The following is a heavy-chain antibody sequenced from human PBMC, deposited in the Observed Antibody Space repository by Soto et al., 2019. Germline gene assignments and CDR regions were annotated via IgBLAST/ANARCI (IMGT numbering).Heavy chain of an antibody. V-gene: IGHV1-3*01. Sequence: SVKVSCKASGYTFTSYAMHWVRQAPGQRLEWMGWINAGNGNTKYSQKFQGRVTITRDTSASTAYMELSSLRSEDTAVYYCARETHYCSSTSCYRDGWFDPWGQGTLVTVSS. D-gene: IGHD2-2*01. CDR2: INAGNGNT. J-gene: IGHJ5*02. CDR3: ARETHYCSSTSCYRDGWFDP. CDR1: GYTFTSYA.